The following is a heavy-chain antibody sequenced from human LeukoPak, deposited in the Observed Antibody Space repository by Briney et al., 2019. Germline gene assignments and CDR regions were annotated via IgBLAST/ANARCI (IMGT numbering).Heavy chain of an antibody. V-gene: IGHV3-33*01. CDR3: ARVPLGTCYFDS. Sequence: GGSLRLSCAASGFTFSSYGMHWVRQAPGKGLEWVAVMWYDGSNKYYADSVKGRFTISRDNSKNTLYLQMNSLRADDTAVYYCARVPLGTCYFDSWGQGTLVTVSS. CDR1: GFTFSSYG. CDR2: MWYDGSNK. D-gene: IGHD1-7*01. J-gene: IGHJ4*02.